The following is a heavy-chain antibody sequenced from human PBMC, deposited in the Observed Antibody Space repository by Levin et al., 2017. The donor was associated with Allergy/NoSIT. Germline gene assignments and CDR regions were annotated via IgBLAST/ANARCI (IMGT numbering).Heavy chain of an antibody. CDR3: ARDSTIFGVVTSYYYYGMDV. Sequence: GASVKVSCKASGGTFSSYAISWVRQAPGQGLEWMGGIIPIFGTANYAQKFQGRVTITADKSTSTAYMELSSLRSEDTAVYYCARDSTIFGVVTSYYYYGMDVWGQGTTVTVSS. V-gene: IGHV1-69*06. D-gene: IGHD3-3*01. CDR1: GGTFSSYA. J-gene: IGHJ6*02. CDR2: IIPIFGTA.